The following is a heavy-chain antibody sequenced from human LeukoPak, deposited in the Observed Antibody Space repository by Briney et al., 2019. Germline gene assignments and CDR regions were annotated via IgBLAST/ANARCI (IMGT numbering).Heavy chain of an antibody. CDR1: GYTFTGYY. Sequence: ASVKVSCKASGYTFTGYYMHWVRQAPGQGLEWMGWINPNSGGTNYAQKFQGRVTMTRDTSISTAYMELSRLGSDDTAVYYCARPRLAAAGWFDPWGQGTLVTVSS. D-gene: IGHD6-13*01. V-gene: IGHV1-2*02. J-gene: IGHJ5*02. CDR3: ARPRLAAAGWFDP. CDR2: INPNSGGT.